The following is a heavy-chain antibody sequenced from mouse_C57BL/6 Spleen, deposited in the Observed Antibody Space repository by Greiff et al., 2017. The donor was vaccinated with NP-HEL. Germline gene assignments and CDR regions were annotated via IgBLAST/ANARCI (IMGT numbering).Heavy chain of an antibody. CDR1: GYTFTSYG. CDR2: IYPRSGNT. V-gene: IGHV1-81*01. D-gene: IGHD3-2*02. CDR3: ARSLDSSGDVPY. Sequence: QVHVKQSGAELARPGASVKLSCKASGYTFTSYGISWVKQRTGQGLEWIGEIYPRSGNTYYNEKFKGKATLTADKSSSTAYMELRSLTSEDSAVYFCARSLDSSGDVPYWGQGTLVTVSA. J-gene: IGHJ3*01.